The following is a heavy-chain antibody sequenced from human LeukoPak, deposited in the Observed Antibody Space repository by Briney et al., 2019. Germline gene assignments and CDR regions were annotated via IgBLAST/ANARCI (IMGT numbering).Heavy chain of an antibody. J-gene: IGHJ4*02. CDR1: GYTFTSYG. CDR2: ISTYNDNT. V-gene: IGHV1-18*01. CDR3: ARRYISTICGVVIYYFDY. D-gene: IGHD3-3*01. Sequence: SVKVSCQASGYTFTSYGIAWVRPAPGGGLACVGWISTYNDNTNYAQKLQGRVTMTTDTSTSTAYMELRSLRSDDPAVYYCARRYISTICGVVIYYFDYWGQGTLVTVSS.